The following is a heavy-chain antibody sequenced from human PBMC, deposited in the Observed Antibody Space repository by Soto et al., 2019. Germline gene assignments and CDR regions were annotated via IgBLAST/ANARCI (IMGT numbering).Heavy chain of an antibody. J-gene: IGHJ4*02. D-gene: IGHD2-15*01. Sequence: QVHLVQTGTEVKKPGSSVRVSCQASGGTFRDYGVSWVRQAPGQGLEWIGGILPILGTTNYAQKFRDRVTITADGSTGTVYVDLIRLTSEDTAVYYCGRRGSCSQDVCYSRGGEIDHWAQGTLVTVSS. CDR3: GRRGSCSQDVCYSRGGEIDH. V-gene: IGHV1-69*01. CDR1: GGTFRDYG. CDR2: ILPILGTT.